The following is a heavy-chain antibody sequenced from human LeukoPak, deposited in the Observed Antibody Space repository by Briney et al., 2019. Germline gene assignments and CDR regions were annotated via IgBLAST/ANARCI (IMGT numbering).Heavy chain of an antibody. CDR2: IRSKADSYAT. CDR3: TRGYSSGWPFDY. D-gene: IGHD6-19*01. CDR1: GFTFSDSA. V-gene: IGHV3-73*01. J-gene: IGHJ4*02. Sequence: GGSLRLSCAASGFTFSDSAMHWVRQTSGKGLEWVGRIRSKADSYATTYAASVRGRFAISRDDSKNTAYLQMISLKTEDTGVYYCTRGYSSGWPFDYWGQGTLVTVPS.